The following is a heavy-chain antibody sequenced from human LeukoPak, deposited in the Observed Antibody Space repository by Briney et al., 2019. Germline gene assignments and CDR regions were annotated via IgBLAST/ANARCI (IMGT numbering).Heavy chain of an antibody. CDR1: GFTFSSYA. V-gene: IGHV3-23*01. CDR3: AKSHRAWIDYYYMDV. D-gene: IGHD5-12*01. J-gene: IGHJ6*03. Sequence: GGSLRLSCAGSGFTFSSYAMSWVRQAPGKGLEWVSGIIGSGDRAFHADSVKGRLTISRDNSKNTLYLQMNSLRAEDTAVYYCAKSHRAWIDYYYMDVWGKGTTVTVSS. CDR2: IIGSGDRA.